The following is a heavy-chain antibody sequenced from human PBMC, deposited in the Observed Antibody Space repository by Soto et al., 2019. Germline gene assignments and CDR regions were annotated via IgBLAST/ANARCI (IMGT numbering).Heavy chain of an antibody. D-gene: IGHD3-10*01. CDR1: GFTFSSYG. V-gene: IGHV3-30*18. Sequence: PGGSLRLSCAASGFTFSSYGMHWVRQAPGKGLEWVAVISYDGSNKYYADSVKGRFTISRDNSKNTLYLQMNSLRAEDKAVYYCAKDRGGGGYYGMDVWGKGTTVTVSS. CDR2: ISYDGSNK. J-gene: IGHJ6*04. CDR3: AKDRGGGGYYGMDV.